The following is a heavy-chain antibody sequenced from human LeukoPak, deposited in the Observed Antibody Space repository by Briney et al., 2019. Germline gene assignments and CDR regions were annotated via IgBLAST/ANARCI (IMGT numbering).Heavy chain of an antibody. J-gene: IGHJ3*02. CDR1: GGSFSGYY. V-gene: IGHV4-34*01. CDR3: ARVGYYARAFDI. CDR2: INHSGFI. D-gene: IGHD3-10*01. Sequence: PTETLSLTCDVYGGSFSGYYWSWTRQPPGKGLEWIGEINHSGFINYNPSLKSRVIISVDTSKNQFSLKQSSVSAADTGVYYCARVGYYARAFDIWGQGTMVTVSS.